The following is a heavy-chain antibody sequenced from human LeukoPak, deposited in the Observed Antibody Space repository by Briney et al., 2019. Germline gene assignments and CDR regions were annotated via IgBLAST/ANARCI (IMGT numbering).Heavy chain of an antibody. V-gene: IGHV3-21*04. CDR2: ISRTSDYI. Sequence: GGSLRLSCAASGFIFSRYTINWVRQAPGKGLEWVSSISRTSDYIHYADSVKGRFTISRDNARNSLYLQMNSLRAEDTALYHCARGNSGSYLDAFDIWGQGTMVTVSS. CDR1: GFIFSRYT. D-gene: IGHD1-26*01. J-gene: IGHJ3*02. CDR3: ARGNSGSYLDAFDI.